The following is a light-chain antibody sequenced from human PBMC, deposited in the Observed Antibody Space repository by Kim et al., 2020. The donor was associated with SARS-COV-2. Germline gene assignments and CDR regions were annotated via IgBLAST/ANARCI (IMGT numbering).Light chain of an antibody. CDR2: DVR. V-gene: IGLV2-14*03. Sequence: QSALTQPASVSGSPGQSITISCSGTSSDVGGYSYVSWHQQHPGQAPKLMIYDVRNRPSGVSDRFSGSKSGNTASLTISGLQAEDEADYYCTSSRRSITLDSVFGTVTKVTVL. CDR1: SSDVGGYSY. J-gene: IGLJ1*01. CDR3: TSSRRSITLDSV.